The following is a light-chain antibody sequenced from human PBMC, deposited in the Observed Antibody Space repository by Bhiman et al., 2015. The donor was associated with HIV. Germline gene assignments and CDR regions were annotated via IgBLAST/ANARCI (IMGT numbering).Light chain of an antibody. CDR2: DVT. CDR3: SSYTSSSTLEV. CDR1: SSDIGGYNY. V-gene: IGLV2-14*03. J-gene: IGLJ1*01. Sequence: QSALTQPASVSGSPGQSITISCIGSSSDIGGYNYVSWYQQHPGKAPKLMIYDVTNRPSGVSNRFSGSKSGNTASLTISGLQAEDEADYYCSSYTSSSTLEVFGTGTKVTVL.